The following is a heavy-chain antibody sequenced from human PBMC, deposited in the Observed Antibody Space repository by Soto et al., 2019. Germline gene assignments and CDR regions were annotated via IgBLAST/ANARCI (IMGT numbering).Heavy chain of an antibody. D-gene: IGHD3-22*01. Sequence: LRLSCAASGFTFSNAWMSWVRQAPGKGLEWVGRIKSKTDGGTTDYAAPVKGRFTISRDDSKNTLYLQMNSLKTEDTAVYYCTTDKPDSSGYYPYYYYYGMDVWGQGTTVTVSS. J-gene: IGHJ6*02. CDR1: GFTFSNAW. CDR3: TTDKPDSSGYYPYYYYYGMDV. CDR2: IKSKTDGGTT. V-gene: IGHV3-15*01.